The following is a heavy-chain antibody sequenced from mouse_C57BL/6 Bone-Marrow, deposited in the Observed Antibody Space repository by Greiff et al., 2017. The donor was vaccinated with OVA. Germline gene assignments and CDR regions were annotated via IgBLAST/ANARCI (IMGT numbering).Heavy chain of an antibody. V-gene: IGHV1-77*01. CDR1: GYTFTDYY. CDR2: IGPGSGST. D-gene: IGHD1-1*01. Sequence: VQLQQSGAELVKPGASVKISCKASGYTFTDYYINWVKQRPGQGLEWIGKIGPGSGSTYYNEKFKGKATLTADKSSSTAYMQLSSLTSEDAAVYFCARERSSPCWYFDVWGTGTTVTVSS. CDR3: ARERSSPCWYFDV. J-gene: IGHJ1*03.